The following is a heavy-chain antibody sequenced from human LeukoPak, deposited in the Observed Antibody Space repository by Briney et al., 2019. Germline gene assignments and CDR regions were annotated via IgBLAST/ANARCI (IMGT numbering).Heavy chain of an antibody. V-gene: IGHV5-51*01. CDR1: GYTFTSYW. J-gene: IGHJ4*02. Sequence: GASVKVSCKASGYTFTSYWIGWVRQMPGKGLEWMGIIYPGDSDTRYSPSFQGQVTISAGKSISTAYLQWSSLKASDTAMYYCARQEVAGTGYWGQGTLVTVSS. CDR2: IYPGDSDT. D-gene: IGHD6-19*01. CDR3: ARQEVAGTGY.